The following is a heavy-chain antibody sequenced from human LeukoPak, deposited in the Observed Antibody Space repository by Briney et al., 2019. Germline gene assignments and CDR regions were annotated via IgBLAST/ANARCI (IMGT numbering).Heavy chain of an antibody. CDR1: GFTFSRYW. Sequence: GGSLRLSCAASGFTFSRYWMTWVRQAPGKGLEWVANIKQDGSEKYYVDSVKGRFTISRDNAKNSLYLQMNSLRAEDTAVYYCARHKGDYIDYWGQGTLVTVSS. CDR2: IKQDGSEK. V-gene: IGHV3-7*03. CDR3: ARHKGDYIDY. J-gene: IGHJ4*02.